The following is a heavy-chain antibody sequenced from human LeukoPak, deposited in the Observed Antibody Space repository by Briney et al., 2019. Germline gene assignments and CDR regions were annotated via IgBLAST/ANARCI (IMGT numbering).Heavy chain of an antibody. CDR1: GGSFSGYY. CDR3: ARLFYDHLWGTYRNGWDYFDY. D-gene: IGHD3-16*02. CDR2: INHSGST. Sequence: SETLSLTCAVYGGSFSGYYWSWIRQPPGKGLEWIGEINHSGSTNYNPSLKSRVTISVDTSKNQFSLKLSSVTAADTAVYYCARLFYDHLWGTYRNGWDYFDYWGLGTLVTVSS. V-gene: IGHV4-34*01. J-gene: IGHJ4*02.